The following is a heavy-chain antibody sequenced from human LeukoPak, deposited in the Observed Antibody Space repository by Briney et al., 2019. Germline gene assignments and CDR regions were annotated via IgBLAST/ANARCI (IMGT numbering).Heavy chain of an antibody. CDR2: KNPNSGNT. V-gene: IGHV1-8*01. J-gene: IGHJ4*02. CDR1: GYTFTSYD. Sequence: ASVKVSCKASGYTFTSYDINWVRQATGQGLEWMGWKNPNSGNTGYAQKFQGRVTMTRNTSISTAYMELSSLRSEDTAVYYCARETPGEIAVAANGYFDYWGQGTLVTVSS. D-gene: IGHD6-19*01. CDR3: ARETPGEIAVAANGYFDY.